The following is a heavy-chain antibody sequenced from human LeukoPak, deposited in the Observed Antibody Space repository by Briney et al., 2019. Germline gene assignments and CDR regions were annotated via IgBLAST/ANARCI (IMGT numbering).Heavy chain of an antibody. D-gene: IGHD6-19*01. V-gene: IGHV3-9*03. CDR2: ISWNSGSI. CDR1: GFTFDDYA. J-gene: IGHJ4*02. CDR3: AKDTVAVAGTNRGFDY. Sequence: GGPLRLSCAASGFTFDDYAMHWVRQAPGKGLEWVSGISWNSGSIGYADSVKGRFTISRDNAKNSLYLQMNSLRAEDMALYYCAKDTVAVAGTNRGFDYWGQGTLVTVSS.